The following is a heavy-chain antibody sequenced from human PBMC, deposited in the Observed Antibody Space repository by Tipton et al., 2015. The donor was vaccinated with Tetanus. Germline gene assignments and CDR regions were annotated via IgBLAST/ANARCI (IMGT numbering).Heavy chain of an antibody. CDR3: ARIYDYWSGYFDF. D-gene: IGHD3-3*01. CDR2: IYYSGST. Sequence: TLSLTCSVSGGSISRGDYYWSWIRQPPGKGLEWIGNIYYSGSTYYNPSLKSRVTISADPAKNQFSLRLTSVTAADTAVYFCARIYDYWSGYFDFWGQGALVTVSP. V-gene: IGHV4-30-4*01. CDR1: GGSISRGDYY. J-gene: IGHJ4*02.